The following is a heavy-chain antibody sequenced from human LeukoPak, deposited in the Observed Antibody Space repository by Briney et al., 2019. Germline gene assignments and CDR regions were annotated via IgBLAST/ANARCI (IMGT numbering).Heavy chain of an antibody. J-gene: IGHJ4*02. V-gene: IGHV4-4*07. Sequence: SETLSLTGTVSGGSISSYYWSWIRQPAGKGLEWIGRIYTSGSTNYNPSLKSRVTMSVDTSKNQFSLKLSSVTAADTAVYYCAREDGYGSGSYYKNFDYWGQGTLVTVSS. CDR2: IYTSGST. CDR3: AREDGYGSGSYYKNFDY. CDR1: GGSISSYY. D-gene: IGHD3-10*01.